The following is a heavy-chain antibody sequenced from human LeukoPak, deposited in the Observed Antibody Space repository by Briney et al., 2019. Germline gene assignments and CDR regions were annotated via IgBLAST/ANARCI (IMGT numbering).Heavy chain of an antibody. CDR3: ARERRLSYSWIQPPQLSDY. CDR2: LYSGGTA. D-gene: IGHD5-18*01. CDR1: GFIVSSNY. J-gene: IGHJ4*02. V-gene: IGHV3-53*01. Sequence: GGSLRLSCVTSGFIVSSNYINWVRQAPGKGLEWISILYSGGTAFYADSVKGRFTISRDNSKNSLYLQMNNLRADDTAMYYCARERRLSYSWIQPPQLSDYWGQGTLVTVSS.